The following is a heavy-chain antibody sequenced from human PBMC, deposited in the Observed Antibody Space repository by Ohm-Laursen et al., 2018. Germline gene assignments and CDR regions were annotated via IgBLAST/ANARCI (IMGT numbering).Heavy chain of an antibody. D-gene: IGHD7-27*01. V-gene: IGHV4-59*01. CDR1: GGAISNYY. J-gene: IGHJ6*02. CDR3: ARALGGYPISYYYGMDV. CDR2: INYSGNT. Sequence: PGTLSLTCTVSGGAISNYYWSWIRQPPGKGLEWIGHINYSGNTNYNPSLKSRVTISVDTSKNQFSLKLSSVTAADTAVYYCARALGGYPISYYYGMDVWGQGTTVTVSS.